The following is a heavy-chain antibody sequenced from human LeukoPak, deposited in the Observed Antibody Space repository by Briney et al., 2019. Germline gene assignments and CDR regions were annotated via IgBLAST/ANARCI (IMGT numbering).Heavy chain of an antibody. V-gene: IGHV4-34*01. CDR2: INHSGST. J-gene: IGHJ6*03. Sequence: PSETLSLTCAVYGGSFSGYYWSWIRQPPGKGLEWIGEINHSGSTNYNPSLKSRVTISVDTSKNQFSLKLSSVTAADTAVYYCARRGRRVYYYMDVWGKGTTVTVSS. CDR3: ARRGRRVYYYMDV. D-gene: IGHD3-16*01. CDR1: GGSFSGYY.